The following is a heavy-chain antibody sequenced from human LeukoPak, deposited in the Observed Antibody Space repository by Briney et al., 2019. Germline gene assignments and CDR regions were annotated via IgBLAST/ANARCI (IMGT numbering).Heavy chain of an antibody. D-gene: IGHD4-17*01. CDR3: ARRLSNDYGDYLITYFDY. CDR1: GGSISSSSYY. CDR2: IYYSGST. Sequence: SETLSLTCTVSGGSISSSSYYWGWIRQPPGKGLEWIGSIYYSGSTYYNPSLKSRVTISVDTSKNQFSLKLSPVTAADTAVYYCARRLSNDYGDYLITYFDYWGQGTLVTVSS. V-gene: IGHV4-39*01. J-gene: IGHJ4*02.